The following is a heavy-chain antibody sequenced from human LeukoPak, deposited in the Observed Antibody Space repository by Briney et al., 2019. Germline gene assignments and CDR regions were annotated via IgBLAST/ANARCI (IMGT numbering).Heavy chain of an antibody. CDR1: GFTFSSYT. CDR2: ISSSTYI. CDR3: ARDRSPGNFDY. V-gene: IGHV3-21*01. Sequence: GGSLRLSCAASGFTFSSYTMNWVRQAPGKGLEWVSSISSSTYINYADSVKGRFTISRDNAKNSLYLQMNSLRAEDTAVYYCARDRSPGNFDYWGQGTLVTVSS. J-gene: IGHJ4*02. D-gene: IGHD3-10*01.